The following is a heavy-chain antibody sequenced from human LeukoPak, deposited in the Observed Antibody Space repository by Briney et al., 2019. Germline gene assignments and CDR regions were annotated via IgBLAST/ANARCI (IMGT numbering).Heavy chain of an antibody. Sequence: SVKVSCKASGGTFSSYAISWVRQAPEQGLEWMGGIIPIFGTANYAQKFQGRVTITADESTSTAYMELSSLRSEDTAVYYCATRAVADDSLFDYWGQGTLVTVSS. CDR1: GGTFSSYA. D-gene: IGHD6-19*01. V-gene: IGHV1-69*01. J-gene: IGHJ4*02. CDR3: ATRAVADDSLFDY. CDR2: IIPIFGTA.